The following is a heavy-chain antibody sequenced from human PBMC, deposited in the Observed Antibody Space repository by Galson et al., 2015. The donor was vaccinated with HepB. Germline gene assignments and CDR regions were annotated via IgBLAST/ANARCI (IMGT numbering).Heavy chain of an antibody. D-gene: IGHD3-3*01. V-gene: IGHV1-8*01. CDR2: MNPNSGNT. J-gene: IGHJ6*02. CDR1: GYTFTSYD. CDR3: ARGAITIFGVVLGDYGMDV. Sequence: SVKVSCKASGYTFTSYDINWVRQATGQGLEWMGWMNPNSGNTGYAQKFQGRVTMTRNTSISTAYMELSSLRSEDTAVYYCARGAITIFGVVLGDYGMDVWGQGTTVTVSS.